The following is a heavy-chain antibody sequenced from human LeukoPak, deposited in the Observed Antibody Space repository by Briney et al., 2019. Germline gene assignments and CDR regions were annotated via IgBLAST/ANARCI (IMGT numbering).Heavy chain of an antibody. J-gene: IGHJ6*03. D-gene: IGHD2-2*01. V-gene: IGHV4-34*01. Sequence: SETLSLTCAVYGGSFSGYYWSWIRQPPGKGLEWIGEINHSGSTNYNPSLKSRVTISVDTSKNQFSLKLSSVTAADTAVYYCARRTNCSSTSAPYMDVWGKGTTVTVSS. CDR2: INHSGST. CDR3: ARRTNCSSTSAPYMDV. CDR1: GGSFSGYY.